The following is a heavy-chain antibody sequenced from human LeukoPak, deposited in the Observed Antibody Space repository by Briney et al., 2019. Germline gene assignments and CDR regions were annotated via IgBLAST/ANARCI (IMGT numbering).Heavy chain of an antibody. D-gene: IGHD6-19*01. Sequence: SETLSLTCTVSGGSISSYYWSWIRQPAGKGLEWIGRIYTSGSTNYNPSLKSRVTMSVDTSKNQFSLKLSSVTAADTAVYYCARDQLGSGWYNWFDPWGKGTLVTVSS. CDR3: ARDQLGSGWYNWFDP. V-gene: IGHV4-4*07. CDR1: GGSISSYY. J-gene: IGHJ5*02. CDR2: IYTSGST.